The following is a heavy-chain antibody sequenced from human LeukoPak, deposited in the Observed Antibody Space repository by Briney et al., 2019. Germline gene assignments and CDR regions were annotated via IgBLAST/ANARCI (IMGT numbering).Heavy chain of an antibody. Sequence: SVKVSCKASGGTFSSYAISWVRQAPGQGLEWMGRIIPILGIANYAQKFQGRVTITADKSTSTAYMELSSLRSEDTAVYYCARSLERITMVRGADYLGYWGQGTLVTVSS. V-gene: IGHV1-69*04. D-gene: IGHD3-10*01. CDR2: IIPILGIA. CDR3: ARSLERITMVRGADYLGY. CDR1: GGTFSSYA. J-gene: IGHJ4*02.